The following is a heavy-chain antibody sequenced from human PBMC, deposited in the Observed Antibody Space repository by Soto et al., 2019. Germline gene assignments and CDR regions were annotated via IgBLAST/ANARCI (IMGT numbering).Heavy chain of an antibody. CDR3: AADGATIGFFDY. Sequence: SVKGSCKASGGTFSSSAVQWVRQAHGQRLEWIGWIVVGSGNTNYAQKFQERVTITRDMSTSTAYMELSSLRSEDTAVYYCAADGATIGFFDYWGQGTLVTVSS. V-gene: IGHV1-58*01. J-gene: IGHJ4*02. CDR1: GGTFSSSA. CDR2: IVVGSGNT. D-gene: IGHD1-1*01.